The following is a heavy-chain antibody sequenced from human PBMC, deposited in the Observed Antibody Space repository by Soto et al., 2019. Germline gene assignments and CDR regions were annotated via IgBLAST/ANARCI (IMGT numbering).Heavy chain of an antibody. J-gene: IGHJ4*02. CDR3: ARGQTGGGVY. Sequence: QVQLVESGGGVVQPGRSLRLSCAASGFTFSSYAMHWVRQAPGKGLEWVAVISYDGSNKYYADSVKGRFTISRDNSKNTLYLQMNSLRAEDTAVYYCARGQTGGGVYWGQGTLVTVSS. D-gene: IGHD3-16*01. V-gene: IGHV3-30-3*01. CDR2: ISYDGSNK. CDR1: GFTFSSYA.